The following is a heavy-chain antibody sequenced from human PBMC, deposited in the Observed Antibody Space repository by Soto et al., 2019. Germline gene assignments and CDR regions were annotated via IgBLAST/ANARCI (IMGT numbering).Heavy chain of an antibody. CDR2: ISWNSGSI. Sequence: EVQLVESGGGLVQPGRSLRLSCAASGFTFDDYAMHWVRQAPGKGLEWVSGISWNSGSIGYADSVKGRFTISRDNAKNSLYLQFISLRAENTAVYYFAKGMVGGVVLFGFDYWGQGTLVTVSS. D-gene: IGHD3-10*01. CDR1: GFTFDDYA. J-gene: IGHJ4*02. V-gene: IGHV3-9*01. CDR3: AKGMVGGVVLFGFDY.